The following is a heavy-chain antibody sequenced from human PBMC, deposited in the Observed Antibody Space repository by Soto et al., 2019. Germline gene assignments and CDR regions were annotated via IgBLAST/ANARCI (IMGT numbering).Heavy chain of an antibody. CDR3: ARVPAPWPGGALDYFDY. J-gene: IGHJ4*02. CDR2: INSDGGST. D-gene: IGHD3-10*01. Sequence: GGSLRLSCAASGFTFSSYWMHWVRQAPGKGLVWVSRINSDGGSTSYADSVKGRFTISRDNAKNTLYLQMNSLRAEDTAVYYCARVPAPWPGGALDYFDYWGQGTLVTVSS. CDR1: GFTFSSYW. V-gene: IGHV3-74*01.